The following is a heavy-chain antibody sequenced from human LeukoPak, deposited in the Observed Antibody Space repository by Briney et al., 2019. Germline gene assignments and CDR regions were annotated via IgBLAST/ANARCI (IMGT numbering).Heavy chain of an antibody. D-gene: IGHD5-12*01. V-gene: IGHV4-34*01. J-gene: IGHJ4*02. Sequence: KASETLSLTCAVYGGSFSGYYWSWIRQPPGKGLEWIGEINHSGSTNYNPSLKSRVTISVDTSKNQFSLKLSSVTAADTAVYYCAGVRGYSGYDGGSRWGQGTLVTVSS. CDR2: INHSGST. CDR3: AGVRGYSGYDGGSR. CDR1: GGSFSGYY.